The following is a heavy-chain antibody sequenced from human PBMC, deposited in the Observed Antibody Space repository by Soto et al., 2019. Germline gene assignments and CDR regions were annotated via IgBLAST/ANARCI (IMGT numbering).Heavy chain of an antibody. V-gene: IGHV4-59*01. J-gene: IGHJ6*02. CDR3: ARTVDTTTDYYYYGMDV. D-gene: IGHD5-18*01. CDR1: GGSISSYY. Sequence: PSETLSLTCTVSGGSISSYYWSWIRQPPGQGREWIGYIYNSGSTNYNPSLKSRVTISADTSTNQFSLKLRSVSAADAAVYYCARTVDTTTDYYYYGMDVWGQGTTVTVSS. CDR2: IYNSGST.